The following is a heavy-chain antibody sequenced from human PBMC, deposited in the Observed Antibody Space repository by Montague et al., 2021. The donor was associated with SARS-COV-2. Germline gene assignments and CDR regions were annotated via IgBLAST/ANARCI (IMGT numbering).Heavy chain of an antibody. Sequence: VKPTQTLTLTCTFSGFSLSTSGMCVSWIRQPPGKALEWLARIDWDDDKYYSTSLKTKLTISKDTSKNQVVLTMTNMDPVDTATYYCARRPYDILTGRIYGMDVWGQGTTVTVSS. CDR2: IDWDDDK. V-gene: IGHV2-70*11. CDR3: ARRPYDILTGRIYGMDV. CDR1: GFSLSTSGMC. D-gene: IGHD3-9*01. J-gene: IGHJ6*02.